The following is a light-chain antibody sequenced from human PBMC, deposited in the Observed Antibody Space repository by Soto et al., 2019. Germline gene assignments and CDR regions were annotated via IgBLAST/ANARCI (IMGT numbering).Light chain of an antibody. V-gene: IGKV1-5*01. Sequence: DIQMTQSPSTLSASVGDRVTITRRASQIINNWLAWYQQKPGKAPESLIYGASSLQSGVPSRFSASGSGTEFTLTISSLQPEDFATYYCQQYHSYPLTLGQGTRLEIK. J-gene: IGKJ5*01. CDR3: QQYHSYPLT. CDR2: GAS. CDR1: QIINNW.